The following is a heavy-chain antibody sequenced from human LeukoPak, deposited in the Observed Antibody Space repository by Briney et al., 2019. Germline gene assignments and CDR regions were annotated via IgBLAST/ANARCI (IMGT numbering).Heavy chain of an antibody. Sequence: GGSLRLSCAASGLTFSNHGMNWVRQAPGKGLEWVSGISPSGDITYYADSVKGRFTISRDNSKNTLYLQMNSLRAEDTAVYYCARDLLAGPYYFDYWGQGTLVTVSS. V-gene: IGHV3-23*01. CDR1: GLTFSNHG. CDR3: ARDLLAGPYYFDY. D-gene: IGHD6-19*01. CDR2: ISPSGDIT. J-gene: IGHJ4*02.